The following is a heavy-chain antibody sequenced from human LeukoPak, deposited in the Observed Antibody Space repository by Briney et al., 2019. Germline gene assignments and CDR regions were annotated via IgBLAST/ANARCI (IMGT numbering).Heavy chain of an antibody. V-gene: IGHV3-30-3*01. CDR1: GFTFSSYA. J-gene: IGHJ4*02. Sequence: GGSLRLSCAASGFTFSSYAMHGVRQAPGKGLEWVAVISYDGSNKYYADSVKGRFTISRDNSKNTLYLQMNSLRAEDTAVYYCARGALFLEWLLLPFDYWGQGTLVTVSS. D-gene: IGHD3-3*01. CDR2: ISYDGSNK. CDR3: ARGALFLEWLLLPFDY.